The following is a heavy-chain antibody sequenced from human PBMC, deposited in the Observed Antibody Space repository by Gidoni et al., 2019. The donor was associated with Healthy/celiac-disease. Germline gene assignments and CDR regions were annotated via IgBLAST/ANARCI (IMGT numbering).Heavy chain of an antibody. J-gene: IGHJ3*02. Sequence: QVQLVQSGAEVKKPGLSVKVSCKASGYTCTSYDINWGRQATGQGLEWMGWMNPNSGNTGYAQKFQGRVTMTRNTSRSTAYMELSSLRCEDTAVYYCARGSVDRHAFDIWGQGTMVTVSS. CDR3: ARGSVDRHAFDI. CDR1: GYTCTSYD. V-gene: IGHV1-8*01. CDR2: MNPNSGNT. D-gene: IGHD5-12*01.